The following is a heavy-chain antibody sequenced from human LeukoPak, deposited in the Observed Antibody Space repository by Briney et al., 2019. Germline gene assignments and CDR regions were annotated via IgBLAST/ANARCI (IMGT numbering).Heavy chain of an antibody. CDR2: ISYDGSNK. J-gene: IGHJ5*02. CDR1: GFTFSSYG. Sequence: PGRSLRLSCAASGFTFSSYGMHWVRQAPGKGLEWVAVISYDGSNKYYADSVKGRFTISRDNSKNTLYLQMSSLRAEDTAVYYCAKDARYCSSTSCPNWFDPWGQGTLVTVSS. D-gene: IGHD2-2*01. CDR3: AKDARYCSSTSCPNWFDP. V-gene: IGHV3-30*18.